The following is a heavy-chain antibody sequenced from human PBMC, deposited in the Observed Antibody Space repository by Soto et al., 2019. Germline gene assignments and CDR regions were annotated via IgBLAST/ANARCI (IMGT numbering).Heavy chain of an antibody. J-gene: IGHJ6*02. CDR1: GGTFSSYA. CDR2: IIPIFGTA. V-gene: IGHV1-69*13. CDR3: ASAYCTNGVCPTRPSYYYYYGMDV. Sequence: SVKVSCKASGGTFSSYAISWVRQAPGQGLEWMGGIIPIFGTANYAQKFQGRVTITADESTSTAYMELSSLRSEDTAVYYCASAYCTNGVCPTRPSYYYYYGMDVWGQGTTVTVSS. D-gene: IGHD2-8*01.